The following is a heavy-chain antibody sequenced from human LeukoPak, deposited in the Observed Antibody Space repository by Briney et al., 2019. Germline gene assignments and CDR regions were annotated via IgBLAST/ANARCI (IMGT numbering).Heavy chain of an antibody. V-gene: IGHV4-59*08. Sequence: SGTLSLTCTVSGGSISSYYWSWIRQPPGKGLEWIGYIYYSGSTNYNPSLKSRVTISVDTSRNQFSLKLSSVTAADTAVYYCARYAYDYSSGSSTFDYWGQGTLVTVSS. J-gene: IGHJ4*02. CDR3: ARYAYDYSSGSSTFDY. CDR1: GGSISSYY. D-gene: IGHD6-19*01. CDR2: IYYSGST.